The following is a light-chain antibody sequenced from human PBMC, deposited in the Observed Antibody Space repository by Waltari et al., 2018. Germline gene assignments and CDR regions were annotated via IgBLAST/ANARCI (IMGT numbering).Light chain of an antibody. V-gene: IGKV1-39*01. CDR2: SIS. CDR3: QQNFRFPYT. CDR1: QSISSY. J-gene: IGKJ2*01. Sequence: DIQMTQSPSSLSASVGDRVTITCRASQSISSYLNWYQQKPGRAPKLLIDSISRLQSGVPSRFSGSGSGADFTLTISSLHPEDFATYYCQQNFRFPYTFGQGTKLEIK.